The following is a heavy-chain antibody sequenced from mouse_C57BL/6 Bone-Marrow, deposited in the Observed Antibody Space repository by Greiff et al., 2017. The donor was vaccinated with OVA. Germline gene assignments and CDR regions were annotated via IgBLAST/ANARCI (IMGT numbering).Heavy chain of an antibody. CDR3: AYYYYGSSSDY. D-gene: IGHD1-1*01. V-gene: IGHV1-55*01. Sequence: QVQLKQPGAELVKPGASVKMSCKASGYTFTSYWITWVKQRPGQGLEWIGDIYPGSGSTNYNEKFKSKATLTVDTSSSTAYMQLSSLTSEDSAVYYCAYYYYGSSSDYWGQGTTLTVSS. CDR1: GYTFTSYW. J-gene: IGHJ2*01. CDR2: IYPGSGST.